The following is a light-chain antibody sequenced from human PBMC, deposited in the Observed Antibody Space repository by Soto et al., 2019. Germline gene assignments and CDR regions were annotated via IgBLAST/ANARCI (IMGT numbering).Light chain of an antibody. CDR1: SSNIGNNY. CDR2: DHT. V-gene: IGLV1-51*01. J-gene: IGLJ2*01. CDR3: GTWDSSLRAVV. Sequence: QSVLTQPPSVSAAPGQKVTISCSGSSSNIGNNYVAWYQQLPGTAPKLLIYDHTRRPSGIPDRFSGSKSGKSATLGITGLQTGDAADYYCGTWDSSLRAVVFGGGTQLTVL.